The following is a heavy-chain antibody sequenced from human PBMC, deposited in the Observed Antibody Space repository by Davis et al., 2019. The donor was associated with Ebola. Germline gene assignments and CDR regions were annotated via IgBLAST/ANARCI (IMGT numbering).Heavy chain of an antibody. Sequence: MPSETLSLTCAVSGGSISSSNWWSWVRQPPGKGLEWIGEIYHSGSTNYNPSLKSRVTISVDKSKNQFSLKLSSVTAADTAVYYCARAVEYYYYGMDVWGQGTTVTVSS. CDR2: IYHSGST. CDR1: GGSISSSNW. CDR3: ARAVEYYYYGMDV. J-gene: IGHJ6*02. V-gene: IGHV4-4*02.